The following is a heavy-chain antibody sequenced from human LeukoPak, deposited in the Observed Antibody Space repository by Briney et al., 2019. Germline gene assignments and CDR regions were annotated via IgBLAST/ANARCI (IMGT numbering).Heavy chain of an antibody. Sequence: ASETLSLTCTVSGGSISSSSYYWGWIRQPPGKGLEWIGSIYYSGSTYYNPSLKSRVTISVDTSKNQFSLKLSSVTAADTAMYYCARAVLATKSEHWFDSWGQGTLVTVSS. CDR1: GGSISSSSYY. CDR2: IYYSGST. V-gene: IGHV4-39*07. J-gene: IGHJ5*01. CDR3: ARAVLATKSEHWFDS. D-gene: IGHD2-8*01.